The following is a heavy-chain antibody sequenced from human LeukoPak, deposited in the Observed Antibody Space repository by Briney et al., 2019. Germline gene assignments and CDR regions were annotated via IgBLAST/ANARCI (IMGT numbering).Heavy chain of an antibody. J-gene: IGHJ4*02. V-gene: IGHV1-2*02. Sequence: ASVKVSCKASGYTFTAYYMHWVRQAPGQGLEWMGWINPNTGDTNSAERFQGRVTMTRDTSISTAYMELSRLRSDDTAVYYCARVGYSYGRLAIFDYWGQGTLVTVSS. CDR3: ARVGYSYGRLAIFDY. CDR2: INPNTGDT. D-gene: IGHD5-18*01. CDR1: GYTFTAYY.